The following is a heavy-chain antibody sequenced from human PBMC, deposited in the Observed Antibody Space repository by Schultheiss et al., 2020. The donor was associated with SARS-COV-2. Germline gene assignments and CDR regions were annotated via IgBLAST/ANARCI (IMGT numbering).Heavy chain of an antibody. CDR3: TTRDGGDYDGWYWYFDL. Sequence: GGSLRLSCAASGFTFSSYAMSWVRQAPGKGLEWVSAISGSGGSTYYADSVKGRFTISRDNSKNTLYLQMNSLKTEDTAVYYCTTRDGGDYDGWYWYFDLWGRGTLVTVSS. CDR2: ISGSGGST. CDR1: GFTFSSYA. V-gene: IGHV3-23*01. J-gene: IGHJ2*01. D-gene: IGHD4-17*01.